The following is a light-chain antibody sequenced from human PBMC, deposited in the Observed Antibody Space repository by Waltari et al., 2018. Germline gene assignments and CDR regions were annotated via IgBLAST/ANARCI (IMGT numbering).Light chain of an antibody. J-gene: IGKJ1*01. CDR1: QSVGRA. V-gene: IGKV3-20*01. CDR3: QHYVRLPVT. CDR2: GAS. Sequence: EIVLTQSPGTLSLSPGERATLSCWARQSVGRALAWYQQKRVQAPRLLIYGASTRASGIPDRFSGSGSGTDFSLTINRLEPEDFAVYYCQHYVRLPVTFGQGTKVEIK.